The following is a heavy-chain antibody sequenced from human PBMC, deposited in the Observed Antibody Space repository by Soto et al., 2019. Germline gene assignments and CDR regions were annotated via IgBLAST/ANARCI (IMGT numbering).Heavy chain of an antibody. J-gene: IGHJ5*01. CDR1: GFTLSNTG. D-gene: IGHD6-13*01. Sequence: QVQLVESGGGVVQPGTSLRLSCVVSGFTLSNTGVHWVRQAPGKGLEWVAMISHDGFSQHYVDSVRGRFTISRDNSKNTLYLQMDSLRPEDTSVSYCAKDRGSSGWFNWFDSWGQGTLVIVSS. CDR2: ISHDGFSQ. V-gene: IGHV3-30*18. CDR3: AKDRGSSGWFNWFDS.